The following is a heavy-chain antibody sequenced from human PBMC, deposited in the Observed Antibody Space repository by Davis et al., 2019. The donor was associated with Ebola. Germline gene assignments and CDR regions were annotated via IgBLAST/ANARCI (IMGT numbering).Heavy chain of an antibody. CDR1: GYTFTSYY. V-gene: IGHV1-46*01. Sequence: ASVKVSCKASGYTFTSYYMHWVRQAPGQGLEWMGIINPSGGSTSYAQKFQGRVTMTRDTSTSTAYMELSSLRSEDTAVYYCARFRGNPGYYYYGMDVWGQGTTVTVSS. CDR2: INPSGGST. J-gene: IGHJ6*02. CDR3: ARFRGNPGYYYYGMDV. D-gene: IGHD1-14*01.